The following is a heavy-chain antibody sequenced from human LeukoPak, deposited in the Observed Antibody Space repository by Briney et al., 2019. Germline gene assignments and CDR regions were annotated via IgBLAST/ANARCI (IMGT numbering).Heavy chain of an antibody. CDR2: VSSSSSYI. J-gene: IGHJ6*02. CDR3: AREREDSVTYLYGMDV. Sequence: GGSLRLSCAASGFTFSSYSMNWVRQAPGKGLEWVSSVSSSSSYIYYADSVKGRFTISRDNAKNSLYLQMNSLRSEDTAVYYCAREREDSVTYLYGMDVWGQGTTVTVSS. D-gene: IGHD5/OR15-5a*01. V-gene: IGHV3-21*04. CDR1: GFTFSSYS.